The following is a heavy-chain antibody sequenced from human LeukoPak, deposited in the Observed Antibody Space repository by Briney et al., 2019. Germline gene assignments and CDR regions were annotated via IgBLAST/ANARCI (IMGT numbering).Heavy chain of an antibody. CDR3: ARYVLSRYCSGGSCYGSDAFDI. Sequence: PSETLSLTCTVSGGSISSYYWSWIRQPPGKGLEWIGYIYYSGSTNYNPSLKSRVTISVDTSKNQFSLKLSSVTAADTAVYYCARYVLSRYCSGGSCYGSDAFDIWGQGTMVTVSS. CDR2: IYYSGST. CDR1: GGSISSYY. D-gene: IGHD2-15*01. V-gene: IGHV4-59*12. J-gene: IGHJ3*02.